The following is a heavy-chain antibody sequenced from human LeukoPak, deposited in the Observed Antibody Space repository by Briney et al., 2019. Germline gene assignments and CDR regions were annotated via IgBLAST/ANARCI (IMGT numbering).Heavy chain of an antibody. D-gene: IGHD3-16*01. J-gene: IGHJ4*02. V-gene: IGHV3-64D*06. Sequence: GGSLRLSCSPSGFTFSEYAMHWARQAPGKGLEFVSGINDDWGTTDYADSVKGRFTISRDNSKNTLYLHMNSLRTDDTALYYCVRVLCGLGWDYWGRGTLVTVSS. CDR1: GFTFSEYA. CDR3: VRVLCGLGWDY. CDR2: INDDWGTT.